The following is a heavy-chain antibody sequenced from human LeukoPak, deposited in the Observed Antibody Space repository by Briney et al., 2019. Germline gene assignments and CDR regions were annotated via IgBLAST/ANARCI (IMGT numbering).Heavy chain of an antibody. CDR2: ISYDGNNK. V-gene: IGHV3-30-3*01. Sequence: GGSLRLSCAASGFTFSSYAMHWVRQAPGKGLEWVAVISYDGNNKYYADSVKGRFTISRDNSKNTLYLHMNSLRAEDTAIYYCTRDSINYYDSSGYPAYWGQGTLVTVSS. CDR3: TRDSINYYDSSGYPAY. D-gene: IGHD3-22*01. J-gene: IGHJ4*02. CDR1: GFTFSSYA.